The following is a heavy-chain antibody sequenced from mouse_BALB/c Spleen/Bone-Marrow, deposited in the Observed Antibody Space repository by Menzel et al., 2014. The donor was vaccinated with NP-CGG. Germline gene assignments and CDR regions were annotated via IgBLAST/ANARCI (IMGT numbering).Heavy chain of an antibody. D-gene: IGHD2-4*01. CDR3: ARERYDYDWKDY. Sequence: QVQLKQSGAELVKPGASVKLSCKASGYTFTGYWMHWVKQRPGQGLEWIGEINPSNGRTNYNEKFKSKATLTVDKSSSTAYMQLSSLTSEDSAVYYCARERYDYDWKDYWGQGTTLTVSS. CDR2: INPSNGRT. V-gene: IGHV1S81*02. J-gene: IGHJ2*01. CDR1: GYTFTGYW.